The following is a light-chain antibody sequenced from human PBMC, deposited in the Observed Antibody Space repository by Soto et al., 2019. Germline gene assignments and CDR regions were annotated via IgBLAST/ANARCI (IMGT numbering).Light chain of an antibody. J-gene: IGKJ5*01. Sequence: IVMTQSPAALSVSPGERATLSCRASQSVGRSLAWYQQRPGQAPRLLIYGASARATGIPATFSGSGSGTEFTLTISSLQPEDFAVYYCQQYGSSPITFGQGTRLEIK. V-gene: IGKV3-15*01. CDR1: QSVGRS. CDR3: QQYGSSPIT. CDR2: GAS.